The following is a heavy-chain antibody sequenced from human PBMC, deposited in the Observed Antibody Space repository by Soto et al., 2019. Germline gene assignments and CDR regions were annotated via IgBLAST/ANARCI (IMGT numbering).Heavy chain of an antibody. V-gene: IGHV4-61*08. J-gene: IGHJ5*02. CDR2: LYYSGST. CDR3: ARDLLRYYDSSGYNYRWFDP. CDR1: GGSVTSGGHY. Sequence: QVQLQESGPGLVKPSETLSLTCTVSGGSVTSGGHYWSWIRQPPGKGLEWLGDLYYSGSTNYNPSLKSRVTSSLDTSKNQFSLKMRSVTAADTAVYYCARDLLRYYDSSGYNYRWFDPWGQGTLVTVSS. D-gene: IGHD3-22*01.